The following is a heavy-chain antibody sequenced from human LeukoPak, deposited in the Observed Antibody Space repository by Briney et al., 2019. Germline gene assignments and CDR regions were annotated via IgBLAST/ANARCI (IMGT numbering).Heavy chain of an antibody. CDR3: ASHRDLGSYYSY. CDR1: GGSISSSSYY. Sequence: SETLSLTCTGSGGSISSSSYYWGWIRQPPGKGMGWIGSIYYSGSTYYNPSLKSRVTISVDTSKNQFSLKLTSVTAADTAVYYCASHRDLGSYYSYWRQGTLVTVSS. J-gene: IGHJ4*02. V-gene: IGHV4-39*01. D-gene: IGHD1-26*01. CDR2: IYYSGST.